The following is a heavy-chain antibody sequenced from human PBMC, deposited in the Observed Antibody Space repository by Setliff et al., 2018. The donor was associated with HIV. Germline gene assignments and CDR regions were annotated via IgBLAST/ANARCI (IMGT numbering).Heavy chain of an antibody. V-gene: IGHV4-59*01. CDR2: IYYSGST. CDR1: GTSISNYY. Sequence: KTSETLSLTCTVSGTSISNYYWSWIRQPPGKGLEWIGYIYYSGSTNYNPSLKSRVTISVDTSKNQFSLKLSSVTAADTAVYYCATGDYYYYMDVWGKGTTVTVS. CDR3: ATGDYYYYMDV. J-gene: IGHJ6*03.